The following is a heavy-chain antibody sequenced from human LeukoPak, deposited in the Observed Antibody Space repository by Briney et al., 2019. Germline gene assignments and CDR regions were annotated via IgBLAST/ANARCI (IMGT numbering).Heavy chain of an antibody. Sequence: PGGSPRLSCATSWFNFSSYGMTWVPQATGKGLEWVSSISSSSNYIKYADSAKGRFTIPRDNAKHSLYSQKNSLIAEDTAVYYCARVGGYCTNGVCDFDYWGEGTLVTVSS. CDR2: ISSSSNYI. V-gene: IGHV3-21*01. CDR1: WFNFSSYG. J-gene: IGHJ4*02. CDR3: ARVGGYCTNGVCDFDY. D-gene: IGHD2-8*01.